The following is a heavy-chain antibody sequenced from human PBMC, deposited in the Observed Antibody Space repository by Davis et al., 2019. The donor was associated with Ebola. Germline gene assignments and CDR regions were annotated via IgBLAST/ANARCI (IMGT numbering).Heavy chain of an antibody. Sequence: GESLKISCAASGFTFSSYWMHWVRQAPGKGLVWVSRINSDGSSTSYADSVKGRFTISRDNSKNTLYLQMNSLRAEDTAVYYCASEGPRGAYYYGMDVWGQGTTVTVSS. CDR3: ASEGPRGAYYYGMDV. D-gene: IGHD3-10*01. V-gene: IGHV3-74*01. CDR2: INSDGSST. J-gene: IGHJ6*02. CDR1: GFTFSSYW.